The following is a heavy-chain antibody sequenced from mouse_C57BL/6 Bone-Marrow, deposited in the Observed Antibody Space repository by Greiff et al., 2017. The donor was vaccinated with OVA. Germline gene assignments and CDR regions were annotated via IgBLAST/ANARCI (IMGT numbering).Heavy chain of an antibody. CDR1: GFNIKDDY. CDR2: IDPGNGDT. J-gene: IGHJ4*01. CDR3: TGGVIYYYGSSYAMDY. D-gene: IGHD1-1*01. V-gene: IGHV14-4*01. Sequence: VQLQQSGAELVRPGASVKLSCTASGFNIKDDYMHWVKQRPEQGLEWIGWIDPGNGDTEYASKFQGKATITADTSSNTAYLQLSSLTSEDTAVYYCTGGVIYYYGSSYAMDYWGQGTSVTVSS.